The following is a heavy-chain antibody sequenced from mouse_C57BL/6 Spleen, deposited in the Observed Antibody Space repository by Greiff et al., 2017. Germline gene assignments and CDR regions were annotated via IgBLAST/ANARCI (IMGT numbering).Heavy chain of an antibody. V-gene: IGHV1-53*01. Sequence: QVHVKQSGTELVKPGASVKLSCKASGYTFTSYWMHWVKQRPGQGLEWIGNINPSNGGTNYNEKFKSKATLTVDKSSSTAYMQLSSLTSEDSAVYYCASCGNYDWFAYWGQGTLVTVSA. D-gene: IGHD2-1*01. CDR3: ASCGNYDWFAY. CDR2: INPSNGGT. J-gene: IGHJ3*01. CDR1: GYTFTSYW.